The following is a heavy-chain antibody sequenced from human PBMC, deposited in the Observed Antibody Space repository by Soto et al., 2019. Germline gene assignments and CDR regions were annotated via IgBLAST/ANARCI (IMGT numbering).Heavy chain of an antibody. D-gene: IGHD2-21*02. J-gene: IGHJ4*02. V-gene: IGHV3-74*01. CDR3: AKDDVSGDGLWLVSD. CDR2: ISGDGSTT. CDR1: GFTLSDYW. Sequence: PGGSLRLSCVASGFTLSDYWMHWVRQAPGKGLTWVSRISGDGSTTTYADSVKGRFTISRDNSKNTVYLQMNSLRAEDTAIYYCAKDDVSGDGLWLVSDWGQGTPVTVSS.